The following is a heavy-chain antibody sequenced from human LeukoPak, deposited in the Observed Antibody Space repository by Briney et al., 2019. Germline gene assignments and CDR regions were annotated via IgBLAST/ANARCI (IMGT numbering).Heavy chain of an antibody. V-gene: IGHV1-69*05. D-gene: IGHD2-2*01. CDR1: GGTFSSYA. CDR2: IIPIFGTA. CDR3: ATLRTADIVVVPAAISGWFDP. J-gene: IGHJ5*02. Sequence: ASVKVSCKASGGTFSSYAISWVLQAPGQGLECMGGIIPIFGTANYAQKFQGRVTITTDESTSTAYMELSSLRSEDTAVYYCATLRTADIVVVPAAISGWFDPWGQGTLVTVSS.